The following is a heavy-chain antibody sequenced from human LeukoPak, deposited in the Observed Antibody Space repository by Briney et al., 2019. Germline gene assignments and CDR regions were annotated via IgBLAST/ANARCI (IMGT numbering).Heavy chain of an antibody. CDR2: IYYSGST. CDR1: GGSISSSSYY. J-gene: IGHJ4*02. V-gene: IGHV4-39*01. D-gene: IGHD6-13*01. Sequence: PSETLSLTCTVSGGSISSSSYYWGWIRQPPGKGLEWIGSIYYSGSTYYNPSLKSRVTISVDTSKNQFSLKLSSVTAVDTAVYYCARHVGSSWENDYWGQGTLVTVSS. CDR3: ARHVGSSWENDY.